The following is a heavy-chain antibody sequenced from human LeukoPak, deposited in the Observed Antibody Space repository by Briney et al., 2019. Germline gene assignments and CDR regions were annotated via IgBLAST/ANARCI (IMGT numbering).Heavy chain of an antibody. CDR1: GFSFTNAC. J-gene: IGHJ4*02. D-gene: IGHD3-22*01. CDR3: NSLPYDSSTFFTDK. Sequence: GGSLRLSCVVSGFSFTNACMSRVRQAPGKGLEWIGRVKSKTEGGTTDYAAPVKGRFTISRDDSKNTLYLQMNSLKTEDTAVYYCNSLPYDSSTFFTDKWGQGTLVTVSS. CDR2: VKSKTEGGTT. V-gene: IGHV3-15*01.